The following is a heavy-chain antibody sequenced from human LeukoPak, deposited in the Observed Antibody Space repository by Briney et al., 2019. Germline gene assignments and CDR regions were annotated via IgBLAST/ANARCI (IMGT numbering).Heavy chain of an antibody. Sequence: SVKVSCKASGGTFSSYAISWVRQAPGQGLEWMGGIIPIFGTANYAQKFQGRVTITTDESTSTAYMELGSLRSEDTAVYYCARASKATVVTPFEYFDPWGQGTLVTVSS. V-gene: IGHV1-69*05. CDR1: GGTFSSYA. CDR2: IIPIFGTA. CDR3: ARASKATVVTPFEYFDP. D-gene: IGHD4-23*01. J-gene: IGHJ5*02.